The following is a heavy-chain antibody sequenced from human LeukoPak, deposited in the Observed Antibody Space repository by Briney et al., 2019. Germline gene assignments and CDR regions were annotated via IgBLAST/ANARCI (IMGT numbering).Heavy chain of an antibody. CDR3: ARRDSSRYRYYFDY. D-gene: IGHD6-13*01. Sequence: SETLSLTCAVYGGSFSGYYWSWIRQPPGKGLEWIGEINHSGSTNYNPSLKSRVTISVDTSKNQFSLKLSSVTAADTAVYYCARRDSSRYRYYFDYWGQGTLVTVSS. V-gene: IGHV4-34*01. CDR1: GGSFSGYY. CDR2: INHSGST. J-gene: IGHJ4*02.